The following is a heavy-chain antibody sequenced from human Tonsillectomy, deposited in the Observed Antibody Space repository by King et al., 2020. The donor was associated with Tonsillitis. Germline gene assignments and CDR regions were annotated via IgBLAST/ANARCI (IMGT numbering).Heavy chain of an antibody. CDR1: GFTFSSYG. V-gene: IGHV3-30*02. CDR3: AKDSGSGWYADYFDY. Sequence: QLVQSGGGVVQPGGSLRLSCVASGFTFSSYGMHWVRQAPGKELEWVAFIRYDGSNKYNADSVKGRFTISRDNSKNTVYLQMNSLRAEDTAVYYCAKDSGSGWYADYFDYWGQGTLVPVSS. J-gene: IGHJ4*02. D-gene: IGHD6-19*01. CDR2: IRYDGSNK.